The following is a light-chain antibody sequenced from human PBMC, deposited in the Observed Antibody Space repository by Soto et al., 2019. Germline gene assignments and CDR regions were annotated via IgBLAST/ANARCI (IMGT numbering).Light chain of an antibody. Sequence: EIVMTQSPATLSVSPGERATLSCRASQSVSNNLAWYQQKPGQAPRLLIYGASTRATGIPASFSGSGSGTEFSLTISSLQSEDFAVYYCQQYNKWPYSFGQGNKLESK. CDR2: GAS. CDR3: QQYNKWPYS. V-gene: IGKV3-15*01. CDR1: QSVSNN. J-gene: IGKJ2*03.